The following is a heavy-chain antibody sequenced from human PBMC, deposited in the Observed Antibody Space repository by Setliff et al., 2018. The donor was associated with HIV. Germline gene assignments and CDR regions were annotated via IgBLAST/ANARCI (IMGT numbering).Heavy chain of an antibody. CDR3: ASELKSSSGWYGYFYMDV. V-gene: IGHV1-8*02. CDR2: MNPKSGNT. Sequence: GASVKVSCKASGYTFTTNDINWVRQATGQGLEWMGWMNPKSGNTGYAQKFQGRVTMTRDTSIGTAYMELSSLRSDDTAVYYCASELKSSSGWYGYFYMDVWGKGTTVTVS. J-gene: IGHJ6*03. CDR1: GYTFTTND. D-gene: IGHD6-19*01.